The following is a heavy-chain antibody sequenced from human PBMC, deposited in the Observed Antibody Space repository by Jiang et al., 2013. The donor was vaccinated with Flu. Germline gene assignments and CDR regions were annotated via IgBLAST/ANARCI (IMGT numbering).Heavy chain of an antibody. Sequence: VQLVESGGGLVQPGGSLRLSCAASGFTFSSIAMSWVRQAPGQGLEWVSAISVSGDSTYYADSVKGRFTISRDNSKNTLYLQMNSLRVEDTAIYYCAKPTAGWEGYPYYMDVWGQRDHGHRLL. D-gene: IGHD1-26*01. V-gene: IGHV3-23*04. CDR3: AKPTAGWEGYPYYMDV. CDR1: GFTFSSIA. J-gene: IGHJ6*03. CDR2: ISVSGDST.